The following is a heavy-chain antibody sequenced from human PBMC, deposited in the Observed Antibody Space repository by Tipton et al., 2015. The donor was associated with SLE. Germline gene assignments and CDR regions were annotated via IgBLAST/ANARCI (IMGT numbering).Heavy chain of an antibody. Sequence: TLSLTCDVPGGSVIGKNWWSWLRQRPGKGPEWIAKIFQNGNTNYNPSLRSRVTISMDKSRNQISLRLTSVTAADTAVYYCARASFFDERSSGMGWFDPWGPGALVTVSS. J-gene: IGHJ5*02. CDR2: IFQNGNT. V-gene: IGHV4/OR15-8*02. CDR3: ARASFFDERSSGMGWFDP. D-gene: IGHD1-1*01. CDR1: GGSVIGKNW.